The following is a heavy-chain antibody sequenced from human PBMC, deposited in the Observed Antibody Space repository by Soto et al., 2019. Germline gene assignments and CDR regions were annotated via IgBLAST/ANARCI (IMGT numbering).Heavy chain of an antibody. V-gene: IGHV3-66*01. Sequence: EVHLVESGGGLVQPGGSLRLACAASGFTVRNNYMSWVRQAPGKGLEWVSVVYDDGSTYYAGSVKGRFTISRDNSKNTVSLPMHCLRAGDTAVYYCARGHYGSLPGYFDYWGQGTLVTVSS. CDR2: VYDDGST. D-gene: IGHD3-10*01. CDR3: ARGHYGSLPGYFDY. CDR1: GFTVRNNY. J-gene: IGHJ4*02.